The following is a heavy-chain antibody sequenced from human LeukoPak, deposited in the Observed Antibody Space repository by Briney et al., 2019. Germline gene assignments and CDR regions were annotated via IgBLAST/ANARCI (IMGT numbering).Heavy chain of an antibody. V-gene: IGHV4-59*01. Sequence: SETLSLTCTVSGGSISSYYWSWIRQPPGKGLEWIGYIYCSGSTNYNPSLKSRVTISVDTSKNQFSLKLSSVTAADTAVYYCARRGITYYYGSGTDAFDIWGQGTMVTVSS. D-gene: IGHD3-10*01. CDR1: GGSISSYY. CDR3: ARRGITYYYGSGTDAFDI. J-gene: IGHJ3*02. CDR2: IYCSGST.